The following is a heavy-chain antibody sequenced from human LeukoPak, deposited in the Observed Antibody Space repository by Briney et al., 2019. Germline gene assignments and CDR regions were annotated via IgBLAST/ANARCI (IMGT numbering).Heavy chain of an antibody. D-gene: IGHD3-22*01. Sequence: SETLSLTCAVYGGSFSGYYWSWIRQPPGKGLEWIGEINHSGSTNYNPSLKSRVTISVDTSKNQFSLQLSSVTAADTAVYYCARGYYYDSSGYSDYWAREPWSPSPQ. CDR2: INHSGST. J-gene: IGHJ4*02. CDR1: GGSFSGYY. CDR3: ARGYYYDSSGYSDY. V-gene: IGHV4-34*01.